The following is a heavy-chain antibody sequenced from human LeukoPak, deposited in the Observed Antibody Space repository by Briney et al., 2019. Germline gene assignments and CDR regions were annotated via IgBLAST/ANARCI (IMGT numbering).Heavy chain of an antibody. J-gene: IGHJ4*02. CDR3: ARRIIAARRGSYFDS. V-gene: IGHV6-1*01. Sequence: SQTLSLTCTISGDSVSSNSAAWNWIRQSPSRGLEWLGRTYYRSKWYNDYAVSVKSRITINPDTSKNQFSLQLNSVTPEDTAVYYCARRIIAARRGSYFDSWGQGTLVTVSS. D-gene: IGHD6-6*01. CDR1: GDSVSSNSAA. CDR2: TYYRSKWYN.